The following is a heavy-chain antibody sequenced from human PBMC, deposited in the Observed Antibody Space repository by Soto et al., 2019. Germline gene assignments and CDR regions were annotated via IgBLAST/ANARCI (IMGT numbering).Heavy chain of an antibody. Sequence: SETLSLTCTVSGASISSGDSFWSWIRQPPGKGLEWIAYIYSSGSTYYNPSLKRRVAISIDTSKNQFSLNLSSLTAADTAVYYCASLNLSFDPWGQGTLVTVSS. V-gene: IGHV4-30-4*01. CDR3: ASLNLSFDP. J-gene: IGHJ5*02. CDR1: GASISSGDSF. CDR2: IYSSGST.